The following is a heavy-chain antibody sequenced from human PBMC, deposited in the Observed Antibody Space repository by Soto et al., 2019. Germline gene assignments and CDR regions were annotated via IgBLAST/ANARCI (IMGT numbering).Heavy chain of an antibody. J-gene: IGHJ4*02. CDR1: GFTFSTYE. V-gene: IGHV3-48*03. CDR2: ISVSGNII. D-gene: IGHD2-2*01. Sequence: TGGSLRLSCAASGFTFSTYEFNWVRQAPGRGLEWISYISVSGNIIKYAESVKGRFTTSRDNADNSLHLHMSNLRVDDTALYFCVRDTMRASAAASLDYWGQGTQVTVSS. CDR3: VRDTMRASAAASLDY.